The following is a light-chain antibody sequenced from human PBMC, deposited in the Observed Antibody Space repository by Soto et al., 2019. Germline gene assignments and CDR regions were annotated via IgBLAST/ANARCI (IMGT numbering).Light chain of an antibody. Sequence: EVVLTQSPATLSLSPGDRATLSGRASQSVSSHFAWYQQKSGQAPRLLIYDASKRATGIPARFSGSGSGTDFTLTISSLEPEDLAVYYCQQYDSSPRTFGQGTKVDIK. CDR2: DAS. CDR1: QSVSSH. CDR3: QQYDSSPRT. J-gene: IGKJ1*01. V-gene: IGKV3-11*01.